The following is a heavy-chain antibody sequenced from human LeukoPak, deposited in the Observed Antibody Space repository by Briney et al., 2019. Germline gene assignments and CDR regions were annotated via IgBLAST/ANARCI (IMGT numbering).Heavy chain of an antibody. D-gene: IGHD3-22*01. CDR2: IYTSGST. Sequence: SETLSLTCTVSGGSISSGSYYWSWIRQPAGKGPEWIGRIYTSGSTNYNPSLKSRVTISVDTSKNQFSLKLSSVTAADTAVYYCARDWYYYDSSGYRGWAFDIWGQGTMVTVSS. CDR3: ARDWYYYDSSGYRGWAFDI. J-gene: IGHJ3*02. V-gene: IGHV4-61*02. CDR1: GGSISSGSYY.